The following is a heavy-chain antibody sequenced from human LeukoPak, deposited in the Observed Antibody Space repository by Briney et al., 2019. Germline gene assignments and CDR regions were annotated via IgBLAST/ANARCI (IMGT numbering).Heavy chain of an antibody. Sequence: PSETLSLTCTVSGGSISSYYWSWIRQPPGKGLEWIGYIYYSGSTNYNPSLKSRVTISVDTSKNQFSLKLSSVTAADTAVYYCARDSGSYYNVGRFDPWSQGTLVTVSS. CDR1: GGSISSYY. CDR3: ARDSGSYYNVGRFDP. V-gene: IGHV4-59*01. J-gene: IGHJ5*02. CDR2: IYYSGST. D-gene: IGHD3-10*01.